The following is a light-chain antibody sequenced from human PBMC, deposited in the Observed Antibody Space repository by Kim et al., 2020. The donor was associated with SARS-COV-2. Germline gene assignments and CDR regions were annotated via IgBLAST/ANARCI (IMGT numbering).Light chain of an antibody. V-gene: IGKV3-11*01. CDR2: DAS. J-gene: IGKJ5*01. CDR1: QSVSSY. CDR3: QQHSNWPIT. Sequence: LSPGESTTLSCRASQSVSSYLAWYQQKPGQAPRLLIYDASNKATGIPARFSGSGSGTDFTLTISSLEPEDFAVYYCQQHSNWPITFGQGTRLEIK.